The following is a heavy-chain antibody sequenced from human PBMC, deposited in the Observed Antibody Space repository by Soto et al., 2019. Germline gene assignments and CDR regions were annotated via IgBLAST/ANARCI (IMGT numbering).Heavy chain of an antibody. CDR3: ARDGKRGYDCDY. CDR1: GFTFSDYS. CDR2: IAWRRTI. D-gene: IGHD5-12*01. V-gene: IGHV3-48*02. J-gene: IGHJ4*01. Sequence: HPVGSLRLSCAASGFTFSDYSMNWVRQAPGKGLEWVSHIAWRRTIYYADSVKGRFTISRDNGKNSLYLQMDSLRDEDTAVYYCARDGKRGYDCDYWGHGTLVTVSS.